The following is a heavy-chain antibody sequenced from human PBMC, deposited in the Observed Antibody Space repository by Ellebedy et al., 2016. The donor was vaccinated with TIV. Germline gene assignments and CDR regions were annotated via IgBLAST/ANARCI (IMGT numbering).Heavy chain of an antibody. CDR3: ARGVHSRTSFDY. J-gene: IGHJ4*02. CDR2: VYNSGST. V-gene: IGHV4-61*01. Sequence: SETLSLXCTVSGDSVTSGNYYWNWIRQPPGKGLEWIGYVYNSGSTNFNPSLKSRVTFSLDTSKNQFSLKLSSVTAADTALYYCARGVHSRTSFDYWGQGTLVTVSS. CDR1: GDSVTSGNYY. D-gene: IGHD4-11*01.